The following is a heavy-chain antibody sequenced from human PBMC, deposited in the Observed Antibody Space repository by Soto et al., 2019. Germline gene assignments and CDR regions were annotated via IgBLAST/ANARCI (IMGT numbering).Heavy chain of an antibody. CDR2: ISHSANT. Sequence: PSETLSLTCTVSGASISNFYSSWIRQPPGKGLEWIGYISHSANTNYNPSLKSRVSISVDTSKNQLSLNLTSVTAADTAVYYCARAPMVLSRSYFDSWGQGTPVTVSS. D-gene: IGHD2-8*01. CDR1: GASISNFY. J-gene: IGHJ4*02. V-gene: IGHV4-59*01. CDR3: ARAPMVLSRSYFDS.